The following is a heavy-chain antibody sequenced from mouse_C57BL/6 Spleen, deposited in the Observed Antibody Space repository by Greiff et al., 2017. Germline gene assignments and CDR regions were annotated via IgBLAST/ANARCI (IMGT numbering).Heavy chain of an antibody. Sequence: VQLQQSGPELVKPGASVTISCKASGYSFTGYYMHWLKQSSEKSLEWIGEINPSTGGTSYNQKFKGKDTLTVDKSSSTAYMQLKSLTSEDSAVYYCARRTRSTMVTGDAMDYWGQGTSVTVSS. V-gene: IGHV1-43*01. CDR3: ARRTRSTMVTGDAMDY. J-gene: IGHJ4*01. CDR2: INPSTGGT. D-gene: IGHD2-2*01. CDR1: GYSFTGYY.